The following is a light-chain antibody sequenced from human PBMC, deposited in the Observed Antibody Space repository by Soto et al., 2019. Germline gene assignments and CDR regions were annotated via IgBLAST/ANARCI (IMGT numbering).Light chain of an antibody. V-gene: IGKV3-20*01. J-gene: IGKJ1*01. CDR3: QQCCISPPT. Sequence: EIVLTQSPGTLSLSPGERATFSCRTSQSVSSNHLVWYQQKPGQPPRLLIYGASSRATDISDRFSGSGSGTDFTLTISRLEPEDFAVYYCQQCCISPPTFGQGTKVEIK. CDR2: GAS. CDR1: QSVSSNH.